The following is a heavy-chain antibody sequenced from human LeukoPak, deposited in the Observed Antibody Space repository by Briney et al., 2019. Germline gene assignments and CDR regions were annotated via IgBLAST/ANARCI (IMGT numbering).Heavy chain of an antibody. V-gene: IGHV4-59*01. J-gene: IGHJ4*02. Sequence: SETLSLTCTVSGASISSYYWSWIRQPPVKGLEWIGYIYYTGSTNYNPSLKSRVTISLDTSKNQFSLTLSSVTAADTAMYYCARDYYGSGSYYMGGGFDYWGQGTLVTVSS. D-gene: IGHD3-10*01. CDR3: ARDYYGSGSYYMGGGFDY. CDR1: GASISSYY. CDR2: IYYTGST.